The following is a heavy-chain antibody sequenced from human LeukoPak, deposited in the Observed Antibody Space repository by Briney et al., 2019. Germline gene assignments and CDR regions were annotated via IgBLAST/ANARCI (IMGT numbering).Heavy chain of an antibody. V-gene: IGHV4-59*01. D-gene: IGHD3-22*01. CDR2: IYYNGNT. CDR3: VRGNYDNRGYSNAFDI. CDR1: GASISSSY. Sequence: PSGTLSLTCTVSGASISSSYWSWIRQPPGKRLEWIGYIYYNGNTNSNPSLKGRVTISADTSKNRFSLKLSSVTAADTAIYYCVRGNYDNRGYSNAFDIWGQGTMVTVSS. J-gene: IGHJ3*02.